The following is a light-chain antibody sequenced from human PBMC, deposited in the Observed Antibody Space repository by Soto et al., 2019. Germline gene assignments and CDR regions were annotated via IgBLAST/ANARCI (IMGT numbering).Light chain of an antibody. Sequence: QSVLTQPASVSGSPGQSITISCTGTSSDIGTYRYVSWYQHHPGKAPKLLISEVSNQPSGISTRFSGSKSGNTASLTISGLQAEDEADYYCSSYRYSSTPLIFGGGTKVTVL. CDR1: SSDIGTYRY. V-gene: IGLV2-14*01. CDR2: EVS. J-gene: IGLJ2*01. CDR3: SSYRYSSTPLI.